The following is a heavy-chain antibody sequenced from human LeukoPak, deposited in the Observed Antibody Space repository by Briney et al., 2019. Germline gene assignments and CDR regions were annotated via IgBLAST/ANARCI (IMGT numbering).Heavy chain of an antibody. J-gene: IGHJ3*01. D-gene: IGHD4-17*01. Sequence: GRSLRLSCAASGFTFSSYAMHWVRQAPGKGLEWVAVISYDGGNKYYEGSVKGRFTISRDNSKNTLYLQMNSLRPEDTAVYYCARGQDYGDYSPWGQGTMVTVSS. CDR3: ARGQDYGDYSP. CDR1: GFTFSSYA. CDR2: ISYDGGNK. V-gene: IGHV3-30*04.